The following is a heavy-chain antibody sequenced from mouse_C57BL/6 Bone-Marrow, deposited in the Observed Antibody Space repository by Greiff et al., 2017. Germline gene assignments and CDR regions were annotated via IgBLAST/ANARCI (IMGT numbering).Heavy chain of an antibody. CDR1: GYTFTDYY. J-gene: IGHJ1*03. CDR2: INPNNGGT. D-gene: IGHD2-1*01. Sequence: VQLQQSGPELVKPGASVKISCKASGYTFTDYYMNWVKQSHGKSLEWIGDINPNNGGTSYNQKFKGKATLTVDKSSSTAYMELRSLTSEDSAVYYCARFLLRYFDVWGTGTTVTVSS. CDR3: ARFLLRYFDV. V-gene: IGHV1-26*01.